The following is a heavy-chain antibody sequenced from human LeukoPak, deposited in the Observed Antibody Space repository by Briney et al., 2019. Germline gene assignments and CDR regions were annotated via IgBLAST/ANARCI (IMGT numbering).Heavy chain of an antibody. CDR2: IYTSGST. CDR1: GGSISSGSYY. D-gene: IGHD4-17*01. Sequence: SETPSLTCTVSGGSISSGSYYWSWIRQPAGKGLEWIGRIYTSGSTNYNPSLKSRVTISVDTSKNQFSLKLSSVTAADTAVYYCAREWDTTVTIGDYFDYWGQGTLVTVSS. V-gene: IGHV4-61*02. J-gene: IGHJ4*02. CDR3: AREWDTTVTIGDYFDY.